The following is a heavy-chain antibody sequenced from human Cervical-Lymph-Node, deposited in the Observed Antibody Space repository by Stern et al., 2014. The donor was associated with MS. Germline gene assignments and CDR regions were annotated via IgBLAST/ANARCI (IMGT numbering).Heavy chain of an antibody. Sequence: QVQLVQSGAEVKKPGSSVKVSCKAFGGNFSSYTMSWVRQAPGQGLEWMGRSTPIFGTANYAQKFQDRVTITADKFTSTAYMALNSLRSEDTAVYYCAREALLGGNYYALDVWGQGTTVTVSS. CDR2: STPIFGTA. CDR3: AREALLGGNYYALDV. V-gene: IGHV1-69*06. D-gene: IGHD2-15*01. J-gene: IGHJ6*02. CDR1: GGNFSSYT.